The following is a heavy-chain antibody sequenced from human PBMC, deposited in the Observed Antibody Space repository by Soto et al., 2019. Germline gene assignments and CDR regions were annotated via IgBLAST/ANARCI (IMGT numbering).Heavy chain of an antibody. CDR2: IFPSDSDT. V-gene: IGHV5-51*01. CDR3: ARVPMVRGVYYFDY. CDR1: GYRFTSYW. J-gene: IGHJ4*02. D-gene: IGHD3-10*01. Sequence: GESLKISCRTSGYRFTSYWIAWVRQMPGKGLEWMGIIFPSDSDTRYSPSFQGQVTISADRSTSTVFLQWASLKASDTAMYYCARVPMVRGVYYFDYWGQGTLVTVSS.